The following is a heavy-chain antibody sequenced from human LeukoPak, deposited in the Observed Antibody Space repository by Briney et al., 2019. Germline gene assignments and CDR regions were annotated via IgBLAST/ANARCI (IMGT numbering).Heavy chain of an antibody. CDR1: GYTFTSYY. Sequence: APVKVSCKASGYTFTSYYMHWVRQAPGQGLEWMGIINPSGGSTYYAQKFQGRVTMTRDTSTSTVYMELSSLRSEDTAVYYCAREGNVDIVATIDFDYWGQGTLVAVSS. V-gene: IGHV1-46*01. J-gene: IGHJ4*02. CDR3: AREGNVDIVATIDFDY. CDR2: INPSGGST. D-gene: IGHD5-12*01.